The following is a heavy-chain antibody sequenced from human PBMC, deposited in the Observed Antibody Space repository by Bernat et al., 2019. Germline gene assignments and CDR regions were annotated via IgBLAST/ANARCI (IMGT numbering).Heavy chain of an antibody. CDR1: GFTFSSYG. CDR3: TVWGDYRHY. J-gene: IGHJ4*02. V-gene: IGHV3-33*01. D-gene: IGHD4-17*01. CDR2: IWYDGSNK. Sequence: QVQLVESGGGVVQPGRSLRLSCAASGFTFSSYGMHWVRQSPGKGLEWVAVIWYDGSNKYYADSVKGRFTISRDNSKNTLYLQMNSLRAEDTAVYYCTVWGDYRHYWGQGTLVTVSS.